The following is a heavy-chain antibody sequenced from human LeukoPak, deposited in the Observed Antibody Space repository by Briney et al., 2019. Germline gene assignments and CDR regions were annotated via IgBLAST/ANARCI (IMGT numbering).Heavy chain of an antibody. Sequence: GGSLRLSCAASGFTFSGYAMNWVRQAPGKGLEWVSSISGSGGSTYYADSVKGRFTISRDNSKNTLYLQMNSLRAEDTAVYYCAKVDRGYDKDYWGQGTLVTVSS. CDR1: GFTFSGYA. CDR2: ISGSGGST. CDR3: AKVDRGYDKDY. J-gene: IGHJ4*02. V-gene: IGHV3-23*01. D-gene: IGHD5-18*01.